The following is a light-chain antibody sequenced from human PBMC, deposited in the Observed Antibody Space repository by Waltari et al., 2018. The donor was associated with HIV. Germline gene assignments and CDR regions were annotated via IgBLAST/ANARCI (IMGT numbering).Light chain of an antibody. V-gene: IGLV3-21*04. Sequence: YVLTQPPSVSVAPGMTATITCGGDHIGGTSVHWYQLKPGQAPVVVIYDDRVRPSGIPERFSGSNSGNTATLTISGVVAGDEADYSCHVWDSRSDVVFGGGTKLTVL. CDR1: HIGGTS. J-gene: IGLJ3*02. CDR3: HVWDSRSDVV. CDR2: DDR.